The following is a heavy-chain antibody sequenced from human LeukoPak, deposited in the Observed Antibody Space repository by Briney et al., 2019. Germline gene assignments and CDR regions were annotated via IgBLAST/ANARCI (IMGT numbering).Heavy chain of an antibody. CDR1: GFTFSSYS. V-gene: IGHV3-21*01. J-gene: IGHJ4*02. CDR2: ISSSSYI. D-gene: IGHD3-3*01. Sequence: GGSLRLSCAASGFTFSSYSMNWVRQAPGKGLGWVSSISSSSYIYYADSVKGRFTISRDNAKNSLYLQMNSLRAEDTAVYYCASSSDFGVVIRPYYFDYWGQGTLVTVSS. CDR3: ASSSDFGVVIRPYYFDY.